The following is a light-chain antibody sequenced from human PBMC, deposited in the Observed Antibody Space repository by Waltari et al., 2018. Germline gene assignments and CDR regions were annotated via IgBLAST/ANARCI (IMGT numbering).Light chain of an antibody. CDR1: QTNLFSSNNTNC. V-gene: IGKV4-1*01. Sequence: VMTQTPDSLAVSLGERATINCKSSQTNLFSSNNTNCLAWYQQKPGQPPKLLIYWAATREAAVPDRFSGGGSGTDVTLTISSRQPEDVAVYYCQQYFSPLPYTFGQGTKLEI. J-gene: IGKJ2*01. CDR2: WAA. CDR3: QQYFSPLPYT.